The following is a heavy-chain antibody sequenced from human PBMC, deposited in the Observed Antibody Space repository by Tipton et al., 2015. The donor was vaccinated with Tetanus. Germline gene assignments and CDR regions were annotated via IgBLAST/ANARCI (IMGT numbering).Heavy chain of an antibody. CDR1: GFNFSNSA. CDR3: VSGSALDY. V-gene: IGHV3-21*01. Sequence: SLRLSCAVSGFNFSNSAMNWVRQAPGKGLEWISSISSTSSYIDYADSVKGRFTISRDNAKSSLFLQMTNLGAEDTALYFCVSGSALDYWGQGTLVTVSS. D-gene: IGHD6-25*01. J-gene: IGHJ4*02. CDR2: ISSTSSYI.